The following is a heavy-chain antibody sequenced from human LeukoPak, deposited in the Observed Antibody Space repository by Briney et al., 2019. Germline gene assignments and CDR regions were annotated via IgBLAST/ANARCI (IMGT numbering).Heavy chain of an antibody. V-gene: IGHV4-34*01. D-gene: IGHD3-16*02. CDR2: INHSGST. CDR1: GGSFSGYY. Sequence: SETLSLTCAVYGGSFSGYYWSWIRQPPGKGLEWIGEINHSGSTNYNPSLKSRVTISVETSKNQFSLKLSSVTAADTAVYYCARGHLMITFGGVIVKSGNWFDPWGQGTLVTVSS. CDR3: ARGHLMITFGGVIVKSGNWFDP. J-gene: IGHJ5*02.